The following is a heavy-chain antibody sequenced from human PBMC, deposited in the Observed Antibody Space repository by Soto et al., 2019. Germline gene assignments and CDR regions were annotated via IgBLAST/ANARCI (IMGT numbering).Heavy chain of an antibody. J-gene: IGHJ4*02. CDR2: ISTNGRNI. CDR3: ARLPPPSCSGGSCSPY. CDR1: GFIFSDYY. Sequence: PGGSLRLSCVACGFIFSDYYMSWIPQTPGRGLEWASYISTNGRNIYYADSVKGRFTISRDNTKNSLYLQMNSLRAEDTAVYYCARLPPPSCSGGSCSPYWGQGTLVTVSS. V-gene: IGHV3-11*01. D-gene: IGHD2-15*01.